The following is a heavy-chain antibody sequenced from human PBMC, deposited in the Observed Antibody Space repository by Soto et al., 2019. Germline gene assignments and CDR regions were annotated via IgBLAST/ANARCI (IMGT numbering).Heavy chain of an antibody. D-gene: IGHD3-16*01. Sequence: PSETLSLTCTASGGSVSSGSYYWSWIRQPPGKGLEWIGYIYYSGSTNYNPSLKSRVTISVDTSKNQFSLKLSSVTAADTAVYYCARDILIGDYYYGMDVWGQGTTVTVSS. V-gene: IGHV4-61*01. CDR2: IYYSGST. CDR1: GGSVSSGSYY. CDR3: ARDILIGDYYYGMDV. J-gene: IGHJ6*02.